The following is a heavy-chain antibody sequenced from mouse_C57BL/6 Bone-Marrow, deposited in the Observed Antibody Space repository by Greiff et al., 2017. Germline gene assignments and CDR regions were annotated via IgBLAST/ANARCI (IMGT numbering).Heavy chain of an antibody. D-gene: IGHD1-1*01. CDR2: ISYDGSN. J-gene: IGHJ2*01. CDR1: GYSITSGYY. V-gene: IGHV3-6*01. CDR3: ARGITTVVATGYFDY. Sequence: VQLKESGPGLVKPSQSLSLTCSVTGYSITSGYYWNWIRQFPGNKLEWMGYISYDGSNNYNPSLKNRISITRDTSKNQFFLKLNSVTTEDTATYYCARGITTVVATGYFDYWGQGTTLTVSS.